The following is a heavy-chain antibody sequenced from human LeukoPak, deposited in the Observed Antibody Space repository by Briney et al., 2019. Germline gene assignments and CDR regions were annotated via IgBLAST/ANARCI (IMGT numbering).Heavy chain of an antibody. CDR2: LYSDEST. V-gene: IGHV3-53*01. Sequence: PGGSLRLSCAASGFTVSSNYMNWVRQAPGKGLEWVSVLYSDESTYYTDSVKGRFTISRDNFKNTLYLQMNNLRAEDTAVYYCARAAYDSNGYTANHDYWGQGTLVTVSS. J-gene: IGHJ4*02. D-gene: IGHD3-22*01. CDR1: GFTVSSNY. CDR3: ARAAYDSNGYTANHDY.